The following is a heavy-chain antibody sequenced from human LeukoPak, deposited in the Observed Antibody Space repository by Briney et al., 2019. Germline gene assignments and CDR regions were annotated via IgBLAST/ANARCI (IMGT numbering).Heavy chain of an antibody. D-gene: IGHD4-17*01. CDR2: INSDGSST. V-gene: IGHV3-74*01. J-gene: IGHJ4*02. CDR1: GFTFSSYW. Sequence: GGSLRLSCAASGFTFSSYWMHWVRQAPGKGLVWVSRINSDGSSTSYADSVKGRFTISRDNSKNTLYLQMNSLRAEDTAVYYCARTDDYGDYASDWGQGTLVTVSS. CDR3: ARTDDYGDYASD.